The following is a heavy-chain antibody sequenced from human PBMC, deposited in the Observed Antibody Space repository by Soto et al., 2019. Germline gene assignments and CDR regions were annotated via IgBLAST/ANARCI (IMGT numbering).Heavy chain of an antibody. D-gene: IGHD6-19*01. CDR2: ISAYNGNT. V-gene: IGHV1-18*01. CDR1: GYTFTSYG. Sequence: QVQLVQSGAEVKKPGASVKVSCKASGYTFTSYGISWVRQAPGQGLEWMGWISAYNGNTNYAQKLQDRVTMTTDTSTSTAYMELRSLRSDDTAVYYCARVPRGEWLEYYFDYWGQGTLVTVSS. J-gene: IGHJ4*02. CDR3: ARVPRGEWLEYYFDY.